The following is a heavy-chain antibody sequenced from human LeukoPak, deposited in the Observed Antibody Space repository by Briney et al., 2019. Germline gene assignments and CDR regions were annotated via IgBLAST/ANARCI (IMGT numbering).Heavy chain of an antibody. V-gene: IGHV3-23*01. CDR3: AKEVVVPAAIRYYYYYYYMDV. J-gene: IGHJ6*03. D-gene: IGHD2-2*01. Sequence: GGSLRLSCAASGFTFSSYWMHWVRQAPGKGLEWVSAISGSGGSTYYADSVKGRFTISRDNSKNTLYLQMNSLRAEDTAVYYCAKEVVVPAAIRYYYYYYYMDVWGKGTTVTVSS. CDR1: GFTFSSYW. CDR2: ISGSGGST.